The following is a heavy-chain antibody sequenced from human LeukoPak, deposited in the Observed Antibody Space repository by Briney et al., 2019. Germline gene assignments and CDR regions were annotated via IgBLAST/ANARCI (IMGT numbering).Heavy chain of an antibody. D-gene: IGHD2-15*01. Sequence: PGGSLRLSCAASGFTFRNYWMTWVRQAPGKGLEWVANIKEGGSEKYYVGSVKGRFTISRDNAENSLSLQMNSLRAEDTAVYYCARDPTNGYCSGGTCSDYWGQGTLVTVSS. V-gene: IGHV3-7*03. CDR2: IKEGGSEK. CDR3: ARDPTNGYCSGGTCSDY. CDR1: GFTFRNYW. J-gene: IGHJ4*02.